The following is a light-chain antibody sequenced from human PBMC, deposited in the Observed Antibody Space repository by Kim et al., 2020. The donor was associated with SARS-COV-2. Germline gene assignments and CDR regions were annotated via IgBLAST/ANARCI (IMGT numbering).Light chain of an antibody. CDR2: EVS. CDR3: SSYAGSNTYV. J-gene: IGLJ1*01. Sequence: QSVTVASTGTSTDVGGYNYVSWYQQHPRKAPKLMIYEVSTRPSGVPDRFSGSKSGNTASLTVSGLQAEDEADYYCSSYAGSNTYVFGTGTKVTVL. V-gene: IGLV2-8*01. CDR1: STDVGGYNY.